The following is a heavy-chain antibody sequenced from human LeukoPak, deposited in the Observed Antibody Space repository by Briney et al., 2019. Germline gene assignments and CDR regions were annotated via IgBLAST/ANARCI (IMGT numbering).Heavy chain of an antibody. J-gene: IGHJ4*02. CDR3: TAQYYSTGWYTIDY. CDR1: SYSISSGYY. V-gene: IGHV4-38-2*02. Sequence: SETLSLTCTVSSYSISSGYYWGWIRQTPGKGLDLIGTIYHSGTTYYHPSLKSRVTISVDTSKNQFSLKLSSETAADTAVYYCTAQYYSTGWYTIDYWGQGTLVTVSS. D-gene: IGHD6-19*01. CDR2: IYHSGTT.